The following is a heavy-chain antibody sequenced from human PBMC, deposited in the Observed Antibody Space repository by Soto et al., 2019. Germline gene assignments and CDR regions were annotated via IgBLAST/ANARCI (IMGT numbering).Heavy chain of an antibody. D-gene: IGHD2-8*01. CDR3: AREYLNGVWERGELLDYYYMDV. V-gene: IGHV3-7*01. CDR2: IKQDGSEK. J-gene: IGHJ6*03. CDR1: GFTFSSYW. Sequence: EVQLVESGGGLVQPGGSLRLSCAASGFTFSSYWMSWVRQAPGKGLEWVANIKQDGSEKYYVDSVKGRFTISRDNAKNSLYLQMNSLRAEDTAVYYCAREYLNGVWERGELLDYYYMDVWGKGTTVTVSS.